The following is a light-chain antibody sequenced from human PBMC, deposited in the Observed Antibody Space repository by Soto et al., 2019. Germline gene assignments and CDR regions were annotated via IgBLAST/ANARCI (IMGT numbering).Light chain of an antibody. Sequence: QSVLTQPPSVSGAPGQGVTISCTGSSFNIGANYDVHWYQHLPGTGPKLLIYANSFRPSGVPDRVSASKSGSSASLAITGLRAEDEADYYCQSYDARLSAYVFGTGTKVTVL. J-gene: IGLJ1*01. V-gene: IGLV1-40*01. CDR3: QSYDARLSAYV. CDR2: ANS. CDR1: SFNIGANYD.